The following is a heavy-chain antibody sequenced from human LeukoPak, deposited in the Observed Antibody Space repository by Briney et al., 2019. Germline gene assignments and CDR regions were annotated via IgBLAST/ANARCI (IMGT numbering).Heavy chain of an antibody. J-gene: IGHJ3*02. D-gene: IGHD2-2*01. CDR1: GFTFSSYG. Sequence: GGSLRLSCAASGFTFSSYGMHWVRQAPGKGLEWVAVIWYDGSNKYYADSVKGRFTISRDNSKNTLYLQMNSLRAEDTAVYYCARINAIDAFDIWGQGTMVTASS. CDR3: ARINAIDAFDI. CDR2: IWYDGSNK. V-gene: IGHV3-33*01.